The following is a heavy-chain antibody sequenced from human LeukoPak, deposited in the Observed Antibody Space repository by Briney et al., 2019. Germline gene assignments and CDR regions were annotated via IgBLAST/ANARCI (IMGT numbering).Heavy chain of an antibody. CDR2: ISYDGSTK. J-gene: IGHJ4*02. D-gene: IGHD1-26*01. V-gene: IGHV3-30-3*01. Sequence: GGSLRHSCEAFGFTFRSHAMHWVRQAPGKGLEWVAFISYDGSTKTDVDSVTGRVTISRDNSKNTVYLQMNSLRAEDTALYYCGRDVSGSYSFDSLGQGTLVTVSS. CDR3: GRDVSGSYSFDS. CDR1: GFTFRSHA.